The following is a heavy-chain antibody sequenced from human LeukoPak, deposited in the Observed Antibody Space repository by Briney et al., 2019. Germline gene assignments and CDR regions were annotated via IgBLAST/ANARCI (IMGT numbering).Heavy chain of an antibody. J-gene: IGHJ3*02. Sequence: GESLKISCKSSGYSFTRYWIGWVRQMPGKGLEWMGIIYPGDSDTRYGPSFQGQVTISADKSISTAYLQWSSLKASDTAMYYCARQREWGGGFDAFDIWGQGTMVTVSS. CDR3: ARQREWGGGFDAFDI. V-gene: IGHV5-51*01. D-gene: IGHD2-15*01. CDR2: IYPGDSDT. CDR1: GYSFTRYW.